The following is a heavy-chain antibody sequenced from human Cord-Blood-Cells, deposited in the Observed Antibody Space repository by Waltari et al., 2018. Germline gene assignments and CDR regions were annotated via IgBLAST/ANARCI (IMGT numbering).Heavy chain of an antibody. D-gene: IGHD3-22*01. V-gene: IGHV3-11*01. CDR2: ISSSGSTI. CDR3: ARACRVYYYDSSSPTNWFDP. Sequence: QVQLVESGGGLVKPGRSLGLSCAGSVFPFSSNDMSWMRQAAGKALEGVSYISSSGSTIYYADSVKGRFTISRDNAKNSLYLQMNSLRAEDTAVYYCARACRVYYYDSSSPTNWFDPWGQGTLVTVSS. CDR1: VFPFSSND. J-gene: IGHJ5*02.